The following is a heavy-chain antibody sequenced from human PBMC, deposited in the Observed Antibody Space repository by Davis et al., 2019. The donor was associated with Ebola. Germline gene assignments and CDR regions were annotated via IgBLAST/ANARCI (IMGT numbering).Heavy chain of an antibody. CDR2: IGTAGDA. J-gene: IGHJ4*02. CDR1: GFTFSSYD. V-gene: IGHV3-13*01. Sequence: GGSLRLSCAASGFTFSSYDMHWVRQATGKGLEWVSAIGTAGDAYYPGSVKGRFTISRENAKNSLYLQMNSLRAEDTAVYYCVRAAFGSYYFDYWGQGTLVIASS. CDR3: VRAAFGSYYFDY. D-gene: IGHD3-3*01.